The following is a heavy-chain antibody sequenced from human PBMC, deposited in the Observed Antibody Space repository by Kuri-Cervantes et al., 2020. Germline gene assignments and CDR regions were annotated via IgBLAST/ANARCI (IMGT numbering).Heavy chain of an antibody. CDR1: GFTVSSNY. V-gene: IGHV3-66*01. CDR3: ASSSTSCSTCYFDY. D-gene: IGHD2-2*01. J-gene: IGHJ4*02. CDR2: IYSGGST. Sequence: ETLSLTCAASGFTVSSNYMSWVRQAPGKGLEWVSVIYSGGSTYYADSVKGRFTISRDNSKNTLYLQMNSLRAKDTAVYYCASSSTSCSTCYFDYWGQGTLVTVSS.